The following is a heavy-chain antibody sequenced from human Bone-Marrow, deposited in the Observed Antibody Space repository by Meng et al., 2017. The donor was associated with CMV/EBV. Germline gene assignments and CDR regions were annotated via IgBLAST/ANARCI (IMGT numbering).Heavy chain of an antibody. CDR1: GGSFSGYY. CDR2: INHSGNP. CDR3: ARGGYWRTDY. J-gene: IGHJ4*02. V-gene: IGHV4-34*01. D-gene: IGHD2-8*02. Sequence: LSLRCAVYGGSFSGYYWTWIRQPPGKGLEWIAAINHSGNPNYNPSLKSRVTISVDTSKNQISLRLSSVTAADTAVYYCARGGYWRTDYWGQGILVTVSS.